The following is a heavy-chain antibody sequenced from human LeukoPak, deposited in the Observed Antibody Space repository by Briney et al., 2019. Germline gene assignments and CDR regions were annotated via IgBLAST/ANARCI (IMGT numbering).Heavy chain of an antibody. Sequence: GGSLRLSYAASGFTFSSYAMSWVRQAPGKGLEWVSAISGSGGSTYYADSVKGRFTISRDNSKNTLYLQMNSLRAEDTAVYYCAKAKSSSRDYYYMDVWGKGTTVTVSS. J-gene: IGHJ6*03. CDR3: AKAKSSSRDYYYMDV. V-gene: IGHV3-23*01. D-gene: IGHD6-6*01. CDR1: GFTFSSYA. CDR2: ISGSGGST.